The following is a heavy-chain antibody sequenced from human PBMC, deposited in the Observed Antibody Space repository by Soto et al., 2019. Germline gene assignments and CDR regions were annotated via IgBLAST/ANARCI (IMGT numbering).Heavy chain of an antibody. V-gene: IGHV1-18*04. J-gene: IGHJ4*02. D-gene: IGHD2-21*02. CDR2: ISPSNAVT. Sequence: QVHLVQSGPEVKKPGASVKVSCEPSGYDFTAYPISWVRQAPGQGLEWMGWISPSNAVTHYAQNFQGRVTMTTDTSTSTVYMELRSLKSDDTAVYYCARTAIVNRGDYDYWGQGTLVTVSS. CDR3: ARTAIVNRGDYDY. CDR1: GYDFTAYP.